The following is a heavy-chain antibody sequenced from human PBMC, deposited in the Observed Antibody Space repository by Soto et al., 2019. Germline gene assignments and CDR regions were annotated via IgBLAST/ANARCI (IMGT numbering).Heavy chain of an antibody. CDR2: IYWDDDK. J-gene: IGHJ4*02. D-gene: IGHD3-3*01. V-gene: IGHV2-5*02. CDR3: AHRVLRTVFGLVTTTAIYFDF. CDR1: GFSLTTSGVG. Sequence: QITLNESGPTQVKPRQTLTLTCTFSGFSLTTSGVGVGWISQSPGKAPEGLALIYWDDDKRYSPSLKSRLTITKDPSKNQVVLTMADLDPADTATYYCAHRVLRTVFGLVTTTAIYFDFWGQGTAVAVSS.